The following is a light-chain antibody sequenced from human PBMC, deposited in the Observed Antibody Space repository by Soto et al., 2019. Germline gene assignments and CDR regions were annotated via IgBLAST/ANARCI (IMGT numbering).Light chain of an antibody. CDR2: DNS. V-gene: IGLV1-51*01. Sequence: QSILTQPPSVSAAPGQTITISCSGSSSNIGGNYVSWYQQLPRTAPKLLIYDNSKRFSGIPDRFSGSKSGTSATLGITGLQTEDEARYYCGTWDISLDTVVFGGGTQQTVL. CDR1: SSNIGGNY. CDR3: GTWDISLDTVV. J-gene: IGLJ2*01.